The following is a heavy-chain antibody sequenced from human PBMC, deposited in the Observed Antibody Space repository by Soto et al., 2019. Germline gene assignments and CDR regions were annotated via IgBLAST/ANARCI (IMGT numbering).Heavy chain of an antibody. J-gene: IGHJ4*02. CDR1: GGSISSSSYY. V-gene: IGHV4-39*01. D-gene: IGHD3-16*01. CDR3: ARHLWDYFDY. Sequence: SETLSLTCTVSGGSISSSSYYWGWIRQPPGKGLEWIGSIYYSGSTYYNPSLKSRVTISVDTSKNQFSLKLSSVTAADTALYYCARHLWDYFDYWGQGTLVTVSS. CDR2: IYYSGST.